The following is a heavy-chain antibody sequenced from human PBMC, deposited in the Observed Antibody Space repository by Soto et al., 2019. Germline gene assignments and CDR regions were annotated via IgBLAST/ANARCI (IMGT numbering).Heavy chain of an antibody. V-gene: IGHV3-23*01. CDR1: GFTFSSYA. Sequence: EVQLLESGGGLVQPGGSLRLSCAASGFTFSSYAMSWVRQAPGKGLAWVSAISGSGGSTYYADSVKGRFTISRDNSKNTLYLQMNSLRAEDTAVYYCAKNSRYGDLTFRYYYYYMDVWGKGTTVTVSS. CDR3: AKNSRYGDLTFRYYYYYMDV. D-gene: IGHD4-17*01. CDR2: ISGSGGST. J-gene: IGHJ6*03.